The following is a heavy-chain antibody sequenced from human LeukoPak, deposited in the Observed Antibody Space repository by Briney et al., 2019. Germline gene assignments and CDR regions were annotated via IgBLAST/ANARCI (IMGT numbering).Heavy chain of an antibody. CDR2: INHSGST. V-gene: IGHV4-4*02. J-gene: IGHJ4*02. D-gene: IGHD5-24*01. CDR3: ARGSCRVALDY. Sequence: SETLSLTCAVSGGSISISHWWTWVRQPPGKGLEWIGEINHSGSTNYDPSLKSRVTISIDTSKNQFSLKLNSVTAADTALYYCARGSCRVALDYWGQGTLVTVSS. CDR1: GGSISISHW.